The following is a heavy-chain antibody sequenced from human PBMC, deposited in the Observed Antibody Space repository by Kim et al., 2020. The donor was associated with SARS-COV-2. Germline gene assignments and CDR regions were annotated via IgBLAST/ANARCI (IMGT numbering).Heavy chain of an antibody. CDR1: GFTFSSYS. V-gene: IGHV3-21*01. J-gene: IGHJ4*02. D-gene: IGHD6-13*01. CDR2: ISSSSSYI. CDR3: ARDMASSSWYGSATPLPADY. Sequence: GGSLRLSCTASGFTFSSYSMNWVRQAPGKGLEWVSSISSSSSYIYYADSVKGRFTISRDNAKNSLYLQMNSLRAEDTAVYYCARDMASSSWYGSATPLPADYWGQGTLVTVSS.